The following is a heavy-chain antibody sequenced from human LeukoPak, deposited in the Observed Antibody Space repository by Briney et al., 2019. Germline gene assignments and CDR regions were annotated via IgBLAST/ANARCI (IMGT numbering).Heavy chain of an antibody. CDR2: IDPGDSYI. V-gene: IGHV5-10-1*01. Sequence: GESLKISCKGSGYTFTNYWITWVRQMPGKGLEWMGTIDPGDSYINYSPSLEGHVIMSTDKATNTAHLQWSSLKASDTGIYYCARRGIGFGDFYDYWGQGTPVTVS. CDR1: GYTFTNYW. D-gene: IGHD3-16*01. CDR3: ARRGIGFGDFYDY. J-gene: IGHJ4*02.